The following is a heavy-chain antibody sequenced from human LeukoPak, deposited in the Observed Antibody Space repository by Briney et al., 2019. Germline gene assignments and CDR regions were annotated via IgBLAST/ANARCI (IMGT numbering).Heavy chain of an antibody. CDR3: ATTPPSYYDYVWGSYRYGYFDY. Sequence: ASVKVSCKASGYTFTSYDINWVRQATGQGLEWMGWMNPNSGNTGYAQKFQGRVTMTRNTSISTAYTELSSLRSEDTAVYYCATTPPSYYDYVWGSYRYGYFDYWGQGTLVTVSS. V-gene: IGHV1-8*01. D-gene: IGHD3-16*02. CDR2: MNPNSGNT. CDR1: GYTFTSYD. J-gene: IGHJ4*02.